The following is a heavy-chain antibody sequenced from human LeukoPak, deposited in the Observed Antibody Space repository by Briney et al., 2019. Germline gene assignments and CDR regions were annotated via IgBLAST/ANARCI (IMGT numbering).Heavy chain of an antibody. D-gene: IGHD3-10*01. J-gene: IGHJ4*02. V-gene: IGHV4-61*02. CDR2: IYTSGST. CDR1: GASISSGSYY. Sequence: SQTLSLTCTVSGASISSGSYYWSWIRQPAGKGLEWIGRIYTSGSTNYNPSLKSRVTISVDTSKNQFSLKLSSVTAADTAVYYCARGGRYGSGSYWGYFDYWGQGTLVTVSS. CDR3: ARGGRYGSGSYWGYFDY.